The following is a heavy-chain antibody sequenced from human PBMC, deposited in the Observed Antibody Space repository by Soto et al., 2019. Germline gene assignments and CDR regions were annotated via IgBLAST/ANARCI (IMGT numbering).Heavy chain of an antibody. Sequence: PSETLSLPGTVSGGSISSGRYCCNWIRQHPGKGLEWIGYIYYSGSTYYNPSLKSPVIIAVHTSNNQFSLTVRSVTAADTAVYYCARGMTTVLLKNGMDVWGQGTTVTVSS. J-gene: IGHJ6*02. V-gene: IGHV4-31*01. CDR3: ARGMTTVLLKNGMDV. D-gene: IGHD4-17*01. CDR2: IYYSGST. CDR1: GGSISSGRYC.